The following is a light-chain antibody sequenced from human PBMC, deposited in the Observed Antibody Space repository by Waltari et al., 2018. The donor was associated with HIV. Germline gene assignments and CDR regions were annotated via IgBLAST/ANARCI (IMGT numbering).Light chain of an antibody. J-gene: IGLJ1*01. Sequence: QSALTQPASVSGSPGQSITISCTGTTRDVGGYNYVSWYQQHPGKAPKVMIFEVSDRPSGVSYLFSGSKSGNTASLTISGLQAEDEADYYCSSFTSSSTLIFGTGTKVTVL. V-gene: IGLV2-14*01. CDR1: TRDVGGYNY. CDR3: SSFTSSSTLI. CDR2: EVS.